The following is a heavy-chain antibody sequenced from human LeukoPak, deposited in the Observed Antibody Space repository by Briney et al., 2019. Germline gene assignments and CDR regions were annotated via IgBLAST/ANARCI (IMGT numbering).Heavy chain of an antibody. CDR3: ARAELYYYYMDV. Sequence: GSLRLSCAASGFTFSSYSMNWVRQAPGKGLEWVSSISSSSSYIYYADSVKGRFTISRDNAKNSLYLQMNSLRAEDTAVYYCARAELYYYYMDVWGKGTTVTVSS. CDR1: GFTFSSYS. V-gene: IGHV3-21*01. J-gene: IGHJ6*03. D-gene: IGHD3-10*01. CDR2: ISSSSSYI.